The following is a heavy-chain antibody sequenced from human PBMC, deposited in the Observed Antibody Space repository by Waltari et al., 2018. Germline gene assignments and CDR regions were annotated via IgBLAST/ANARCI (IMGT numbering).Heavy chain of an antibody. D-gene: IGHD4-17*01. CDR3: VKDGDYSLPAYDAFDV. Sequence: QVQLVESGGGVVQPGGSLGPSCAASGITFHNFAMHWVRQPPARGREGVAFIRVDGTTAYYADSGTGRFTISRDNSESTCYLQMNSLRPEDTAVYYCVKDGDYSLPAYDAFDVWGPGTMVSVSS. CDR1: GITFHNFA. V-gene: IGHV3-30*02. J-gene: IGHJ3*01. CDR2: IRVDGTTA.